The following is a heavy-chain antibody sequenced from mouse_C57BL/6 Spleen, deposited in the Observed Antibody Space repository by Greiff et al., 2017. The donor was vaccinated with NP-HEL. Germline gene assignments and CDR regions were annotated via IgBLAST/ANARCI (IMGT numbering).Heavy chain of an antibody. J-gene: IGHJ1*03. CDR1: GYSFTSYY. D-gene: IGHD2-2*01. CDR2: IYPGSGNT. V-gene: IGHV1-66*01. Sequence: VKLMESGPELVKPGASVKISCKASGYSFTSYYIHWVKQRPGQGLEWIGWIYPGSGNTKYNEKFKGKATLTADTSSSTAYMQLSSLTSEDSAVYYCARTMVTHWYFDVWGTGTTVTVSS. CDR3: ARTMVTHWYFDV.